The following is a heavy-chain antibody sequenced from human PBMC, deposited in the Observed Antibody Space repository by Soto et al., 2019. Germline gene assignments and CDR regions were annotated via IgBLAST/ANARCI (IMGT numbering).Heavy chain of an antibody. CDR2: IYSGGST. CDR3: ARSSRASYGYYYFDY. CDR1: GFIVSSNY. V-gene: IGHV3-53*01. Sequence: EVQLVESGGGLIQPGGSLRLSCAASGFIVSSNYMSWVRQAPGKGLEWVSVIYSGGSTYYADSVKGRFTISRDNSKNTLYLQMNSLRAKDTAVYYCARSSRASYGYYYFDYWGQGTLVTVSS. D-gene: IGHD2-21*01. J-gene: IGHJ4*02.